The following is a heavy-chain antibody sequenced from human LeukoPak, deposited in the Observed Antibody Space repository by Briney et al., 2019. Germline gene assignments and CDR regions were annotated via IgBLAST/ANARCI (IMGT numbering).Heavy chain of an antibody. Sequence: GGSLRPSCAAAGFTFSSYAMHWVRQAPGKGLEWVAVISYDGSNKYYADSVKGRFTISRDNSKNTLYLQMNSLRAEDTAVYYCARTLDERGFDYWGQGTLVTVSS. CDR3: ARTLDERGFDY. V-gene: IGHV3-30-3*01. J-gene: IGHJ4*02. CDR1: GFTFSSYA. D-gene: IGHD1-1*01. CDR2: ISYDGSNK.